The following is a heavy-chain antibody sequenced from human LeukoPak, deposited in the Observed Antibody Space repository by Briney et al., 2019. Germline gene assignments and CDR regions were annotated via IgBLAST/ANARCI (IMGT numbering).Heavy chain of an antibody. CDR1: GFIFSSYA. V-gene: IGHV3-30*04. CDR3: ARGNGYNAYYFDY. D-gene: IGHD5-24*01. J-gene: IGHJ4*02. Sequence: PGRSLRLSCAASGFIFSSYAMHWVRQAPGKGLVWVVVISYDGSTKYYADSVKGRFTISRDNSKNTLYLQMSSLRGEDTAVYYCARGNGYNAYYFDYWGQGTLVTVSS. CDR2: ISYDGSTK.